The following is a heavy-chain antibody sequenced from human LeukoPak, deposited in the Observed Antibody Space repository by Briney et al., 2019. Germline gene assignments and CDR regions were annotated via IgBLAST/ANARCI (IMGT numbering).Heavy chain of an antibody. J-gene: IGHJ4*02. CDR2: IIPIFGIA. D-gene: IGHD2-15*01. CDR3: ALDPCSGGSCYSAYFDY. CDR1: GGTFSSYA. V-gene: IGHV1-69*04. Sequence: SVKVSCKASGGTFSSYAISWVRQAPGQGLEWMGRIIPIFGIANYAQKFQGRVTITSDKSTSTAYMELSSLRSEDTAVYYCALDPCSGGSCYSAYFDYWGQGTLVTVSS.